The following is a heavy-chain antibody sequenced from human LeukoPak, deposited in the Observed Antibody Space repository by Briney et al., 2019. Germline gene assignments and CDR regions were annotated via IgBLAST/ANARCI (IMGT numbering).Heavy chain of an antibody. CDR3: ARETRRGPYYYFDY. J-gene: IGHJ4*02. Sequence: SETLSLTCTVSGVSISIYYWSWIRQSPGKGLEWIGYIYNSGSTYYNPSLRSRFTISLDTSKSQFSLKVNSVTAADTAVYYCARETRRGPYYYFDYWGQGTLVTVSS. CDR1: GVSISIYY. D-gene: IGHD3-10*01. CDR2: IYNSGST. V-gene: IGHV4-4*09.